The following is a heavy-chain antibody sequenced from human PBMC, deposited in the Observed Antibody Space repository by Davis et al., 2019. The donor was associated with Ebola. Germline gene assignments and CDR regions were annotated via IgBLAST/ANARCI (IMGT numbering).Heavy chain of an antibody. V-gene: IGHV3-30-3*01. CDR1: GFTFSSYA. CDR3: ARDAYYYYYGMDV. J-gene: IGHJ6*02. CDR2: ISYDGSNK. Sequence: GESLKISCAASGFTFSSYAMHWVRQAPGKGLEWVAVISYDGSNKYYADSVKGRFTISRDNSKNTLYLQMNSLRAEDTAVYYCARDAYYYYYGMDVWGQGTTVTVSS.